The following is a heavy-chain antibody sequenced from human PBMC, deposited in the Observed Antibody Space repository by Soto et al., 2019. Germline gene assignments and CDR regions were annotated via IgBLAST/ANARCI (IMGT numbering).Heavy chain of an antibody. CDR1: GFTFSSYW. CDR3: ARVVEWLFMFDY. V-gene: IGHV3-74*01. D-gene: IGHD3-3*01. J-gene: IGHJ4*02. Sequence: GGSLRLSCAASGFTFSSYWMHWVRQAPGKGLVWVSHINSDGSTTSYADSVKGRFTISSDNAKNTLYLQMNSLRAEDTAVYYCARVVEWLFMFDYWGQGTLVTVSS. CDR2: INSDGSTT.